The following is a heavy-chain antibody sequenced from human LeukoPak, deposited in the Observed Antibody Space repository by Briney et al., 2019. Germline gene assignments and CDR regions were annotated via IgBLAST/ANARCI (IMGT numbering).Heavy chain of an antibody. CDR1: RGSISSHY. Sequence: SETLSLTCTVSRGSISSHYWSWVRQPPGKGLEWIGYVLDNVRTKDNPSLNSRFTLSADTSKNQFSLRLTSVTAADTAVYYCATIKRGNIFGFFDFWGQGILVTVSS. J-gene: IGHJ4*02. D-gene: IGHD5-18*01. CDR2: VLDNVRT. V-gene: IGHV4-59*11. CDR3: ATIKRGNIFGFFDF.